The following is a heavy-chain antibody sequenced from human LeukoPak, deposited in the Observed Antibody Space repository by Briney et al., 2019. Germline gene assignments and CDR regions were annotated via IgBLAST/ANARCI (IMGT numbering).Heavy chain of an antibody. Sequence: PSETLSLTCAVYGGSFSGYYWSWIRQPPGKGLEWIGEINHSGSTNYNPSLKSRVTISVDTSKNQFSLKLSSVTATDTAVYDCARAGAYSSGSDYWGQGTLVTVSS. CDR1: GGSFSGYY. CDR3: ARAGAYSSGSDY. D-gene: IGHD6-19*01. V-gene: IGHV4-34*01. CDR2: INHSGST. J-gene: IGHJ4*02.